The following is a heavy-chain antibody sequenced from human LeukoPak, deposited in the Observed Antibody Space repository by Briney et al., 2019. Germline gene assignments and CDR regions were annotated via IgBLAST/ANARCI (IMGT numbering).Heavy chain of an antibody. CDR1: GGSISSYY. CDR3: ARGQGMYDWFDP. V-gene: IGHV4-59*01. Sequence: SSETLSLTCTVSGGSISSYYWSWIRQPPGKGLEWIGYIYYSGSTNYNPSLKSRVTISLDTSKNQFSLKLSSVTAADTVVYYCARGQGMYDWFDPWGQGTLVTVSS. D-gene: IGHD2-8*01. J-gene: IGHJ5*02. CDR2: IYYSGST.